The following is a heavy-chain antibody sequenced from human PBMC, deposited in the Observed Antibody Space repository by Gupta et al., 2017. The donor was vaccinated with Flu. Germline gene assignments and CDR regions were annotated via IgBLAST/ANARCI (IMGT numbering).Heavy chain of an antibody. D-gene: IGHD5-18*01. J-gene: IGHJ6*02. Sequence: QVQLQESGPGLVKPSETLSLTCTVSGGSISSYYWSWIRQPPGKGLEWIGYIYYSGSTNYNPSLKSRVTISVDTSKNQFSLKLSSVTAADTAVYYCAREGYGTIYGMDVWGQGTTVTVSS. CDR1: GGSISSYY. V-gene: IGHV4-59*01. CDR3: AREGYGTIYGMDV. CDR2: IYYSGST.